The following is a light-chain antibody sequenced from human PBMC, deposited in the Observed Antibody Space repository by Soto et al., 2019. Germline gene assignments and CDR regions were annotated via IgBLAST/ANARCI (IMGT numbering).Light chain of an antibody. V-gene: IGKV3-20*01. J-gene: IGKJ1*01. CDR1: PSVSSSS. CDR3: QQYGSSPMT. Sequence: EIVLTASPVTLTVTAGERTTLSCRASPSVSSSSLAWYQQKPGQAPRLLIYGASSRATGIPDRFSGSGSGTDFTLTISRLEPEDFAVYYCQQYGSSPMTFGQGTRW. CDR2: GAS.